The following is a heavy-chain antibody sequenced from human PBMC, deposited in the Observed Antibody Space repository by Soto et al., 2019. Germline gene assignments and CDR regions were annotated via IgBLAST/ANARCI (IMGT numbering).Heavy chain of an antibody. D-gene: IGHD5-12*01. CDR2: TSYDGSKK. CDR3: ANPEYSGYEGTDAFDI. CDR1: GFTFSSYG. Sequence: QVQLVESGGGVVQPGRSLRLSCAASGFTFSSYGMHWVRQAPGRGLEWVAATSYDGSKKYYADSVKGRFTISRDNSKNTLYLEMNSLRAEDTAVYYCANPEYSGYEGTDAFDIWGQGTMVTVSS. J-gene: IGHJ3*02. V-gene: IGHV3-30*18.